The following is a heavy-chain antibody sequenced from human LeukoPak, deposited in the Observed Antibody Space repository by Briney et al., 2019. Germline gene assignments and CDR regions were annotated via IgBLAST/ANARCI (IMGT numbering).Heavy chain of an antibody. CDR2: IVGIGGST. Sequence: GGSLRLSCAASGFSSNSYAVCWVRHGPGDGLGWGSGIVGIGGSTYYAESVRGRFTISRDNSKNTVYMQMNSLRDEDTAVYYCAKTTIRYSSGRFPGWPVDYWGQGTLVTVSS. V-gene: IGHV3-23*01. CDR1: GFSSNSYA. D-gene: IGHD6-19*01. CDR3: AKTTIRYSSGRFPGWPVDY. J-gene: IGHJ4*02.